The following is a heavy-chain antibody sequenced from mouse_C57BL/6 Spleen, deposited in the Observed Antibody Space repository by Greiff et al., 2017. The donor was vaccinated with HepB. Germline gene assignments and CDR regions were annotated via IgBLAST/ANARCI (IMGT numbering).Heavy chain of an antibody. J-gene: IGHJ3*01. V-gene: IGHV1-74*01. CDR3: AIGDYGSSYLFAY. CDR1: GYTFTSYW. CDR2: IHPSDSDT. D-gene: IGHD1-1*01. Sequence: VKLQQPGAELVKPGASVKVSCKASGYTFTSYWMHWVKQRPGQGLEWIGRIHPSDSDTNYNQKFKGKATLTVDKSSSTAYMQLSSLTSEDSAVYYCAIGDYGSSYLFAYWGQGTLVTVSA.